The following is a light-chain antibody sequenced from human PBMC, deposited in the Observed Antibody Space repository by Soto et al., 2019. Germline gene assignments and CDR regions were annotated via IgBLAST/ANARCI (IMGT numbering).Light chain of an antibody. CDR3: QSYDSSLSGPWV. J-gene: IGLJ3*02. CDR2: GNS. Sequence: QIVVTQPPSVSGAPGQRVTISCTGSSSNIGAGYDVHWYQQLPGTAPKLLIYGNSNRPSGVPDRFSGSKSGTSASLAITGLQAEDEADYYCQSYDSSLSGPWVFGGGTKLTVL. V-gene: IGLV1-40*01. CDR1: SSNIGAGYD.